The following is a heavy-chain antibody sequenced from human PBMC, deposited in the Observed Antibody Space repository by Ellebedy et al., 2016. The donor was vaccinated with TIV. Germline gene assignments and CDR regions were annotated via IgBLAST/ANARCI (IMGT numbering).Heavy chain of an antibody. CDR1: GFTFSSYN. CDR3: AGPLGGYSLGPVG. Sequence: PGGSLRLSCAASGFTFSSYNMNWVRQAPGKGLEWASYISSSSSTIYYADSVKGRFTISRDNAKNSLYLQMNSLRDEDTAVYYCAGPLGGYSLGPVGWGQGTLVTVSS. CDR2: ISSSSSTI. V-gene: IGHV3-48*02. D-gene: IGHD5-18*01. J-gene: IGHJ4*02.